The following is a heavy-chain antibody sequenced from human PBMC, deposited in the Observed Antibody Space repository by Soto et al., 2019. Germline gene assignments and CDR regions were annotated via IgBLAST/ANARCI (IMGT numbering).Heavy chain of an antibody. D-gene: IGHD2-15*01. CDR2: INHSGST. CDR1: GGSFSGYY. Sequence: SETLSLTCAVYGGSFSGYYWSWIRQPPGKGLEWIGEINHSGSTNYNPSLKSRVTISVDTSKNQFSLKLSSVTAADTAVYYCARGQEYCSGGSCYSRYFQHWGQGTLVTVSS. CDR3: ARGQEYCSGGSCYSRYFQH. V-gene: IGHV4-34*01. J-gene: IGHJ1*01.